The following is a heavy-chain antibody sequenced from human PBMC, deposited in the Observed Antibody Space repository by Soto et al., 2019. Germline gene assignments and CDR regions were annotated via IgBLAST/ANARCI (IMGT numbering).Heavy chain of an antibody. V-gene: IGHV3-73*02. Sequence: EVQLVESGGGLVQPGGSLKLSCAASGFTFSDSTMHWVRQASGKGLEWVGRIRNKANSYATAYAASVKGRFTVYRDDSKNTAYLQMNGLKTEDTAVYYCTSSFVVVTAIAASWGQGTLVTVSS. D-gene: IGHD2-21*02. CDR3: TSSFVVVTAIAAS. J-gene: IGHJ5*02. CDR2: IRNKANSYAT. CDR1: GFTFSDST.